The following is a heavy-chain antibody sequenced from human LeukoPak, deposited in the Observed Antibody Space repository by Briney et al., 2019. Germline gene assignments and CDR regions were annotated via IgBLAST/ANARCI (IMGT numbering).Heavy chain of an antibody. D-gene: IGHD5-24*01. J-gene: IGHJ4*02. CDR1: GFTFSSYW. CDR3: TRVGYIDEGIDY. Sequence: GGSLRLSCAASGFTFSSYWMSWVRQAPGKGLEWVANINQDGSEKYCVDSVKGRFTISRDNAKNSLYLQMNSLRAEDTAIYYCTRVGYIDEGIDYWGQGTLVTVSS. V-gene: IGHV3-7*04. CDR2: INQDGSEK.